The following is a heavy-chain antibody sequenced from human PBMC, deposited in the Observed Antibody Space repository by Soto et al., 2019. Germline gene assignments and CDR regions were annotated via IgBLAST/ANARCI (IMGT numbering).Heavy chain of an antibody. CDR3: ARGMTTVTTLEY. D-gene: IGHD4-4*01. J-gene: IGHJ4*02. Sequence: PSETLSLTCXVSGGSISSGGYSWSWIRQPPGKGLEWIGYIYHSGSTYYNPSLKSRVTISVDRSKNQFSLKLSSVTAADTAVYYCARGMTTVTTLEYWGQGTLVTVSS. CDR2: IYHSGST. V-gene: IGHV4-30-2*01. CDR1: GGSISSGGYS.